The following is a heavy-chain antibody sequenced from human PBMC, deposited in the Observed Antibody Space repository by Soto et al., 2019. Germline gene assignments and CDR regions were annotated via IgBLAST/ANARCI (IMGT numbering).Heavy chain of an antibody. CDR2: IYYSGST. D-gene: IGHD5-12*01. CDR3: ARHVGGYDWSDY. Sequence: SETLSLTCTVSGGSISSSSYYWGWIRQPPGKGLEWIGSIYYSGSTYYNPSLKSRVTISVDTSKNQFSLKLSSVTAADTAVYYCARHVGGYDWSDYWGQGTLVTVSA. J-gene: IGHJ4*02. V-gene: IGHV4-39*01. CDR1: GGSISSSSYY.